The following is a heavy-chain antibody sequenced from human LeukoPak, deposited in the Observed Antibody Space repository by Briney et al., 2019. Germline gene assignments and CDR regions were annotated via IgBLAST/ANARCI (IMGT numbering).Heavy chain of an antibody. V-gene: IGHV4-39*07. Sequence: SETLSLTCTLSGGSISGFYWSWIRQPPGKGLEWIGSIYYSGSTYYNPSLKSRVTISVDTSKNQFSLKLSSVTAADTAVYYCARGVVYYDSSGYLNWGQGTLVTVSS. D-gene: IGHD3-22*01. CDR2: IYYSGST. J-gene: IGHJ4*02. CDR1: GGSISGFY. CDR3: ARGVVYYDSSGYLN.